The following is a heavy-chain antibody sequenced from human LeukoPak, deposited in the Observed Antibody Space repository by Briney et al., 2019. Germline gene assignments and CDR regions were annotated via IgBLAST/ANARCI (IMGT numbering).Heavy chain of an antibody. CDR3: ARMVYAIGSFDY. V-gene: IGHV4-39*01. CDR2: IYYSGST. J-gene: IGHJ4*02. Sequence: SETLSLTCTVSGGSISSSSYYWGWIRQPPGKGLEWIGSIYYSGSTYYNPSLKSRVTISVDTSKNQFSLKLSSVTAADTAVYYCARMVYAIGSFDYWGQGTLVTVSS. D-gene: IGHD2-8*01. CDR1: GGSISSSSYY.